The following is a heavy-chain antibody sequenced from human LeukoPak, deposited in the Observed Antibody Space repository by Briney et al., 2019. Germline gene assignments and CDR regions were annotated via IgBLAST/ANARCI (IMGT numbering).Heavy chain of an antibody. Sequence: KSSETLSLTCAVYGGSFSGYYWSWIRQPPGKGLEWIGEINHSGSTNYNPSLKSRVTISVDTSKNQFSLKPSSVTAADTAVYYCARAAIAVAGGSHYFDYWGQGTLVTVSS. CDR1: GGSFSGYY. CDR2: INHSGST. D-gene: IGHD6-19*01. CDR3: ARAAIAVAGGSHYFDY. V-gene: IGHV4-34*01. J-gene: IGHJ4*02.